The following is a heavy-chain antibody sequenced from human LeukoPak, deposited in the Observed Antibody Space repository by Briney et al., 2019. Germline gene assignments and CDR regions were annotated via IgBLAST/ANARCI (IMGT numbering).Heavy chain of an antibody. CDR1: GFTVSSNY. D-gene: IGHD6-6*01. CDR2: IYSGGST. CDR3: ARDHSSSTVDP. Sequence: PGGSLRLSCAASGFTVSSNYMSWVRQAPGKGLEWVSVIYSGGSTYYADSVKGRFTISRDNSKNTLYLQMNSLRAEDTAVYYCARDHSSSTVDPWGQGTLVTVSS. V-gene: IGHV3-53*01. J-gene: IGHJ5*02.